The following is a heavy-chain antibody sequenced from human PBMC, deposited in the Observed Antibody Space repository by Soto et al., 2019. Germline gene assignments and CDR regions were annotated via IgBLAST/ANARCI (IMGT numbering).Heavy chain of an antibody. V-gene: IGHV3-30-3*01. Sequence: QVQLVESGGGVVQPGRSLRLSCAASGFTFTSYAMHWVRQAPGKGLEWVAVISNDGSNYYYADSARGRFTISRDNTKNTLFPQMSSLRGEDSGVYYCARGTTLAIFDYGMDVWGQGTTVTVSS. J-gene: IGHJ6*02. CDR3: ARGTTLAIFDYGMDV. CDR1: GFTFTSYA. CDR2: ISNDGSNY. D-gene: IGHD3-3*01.